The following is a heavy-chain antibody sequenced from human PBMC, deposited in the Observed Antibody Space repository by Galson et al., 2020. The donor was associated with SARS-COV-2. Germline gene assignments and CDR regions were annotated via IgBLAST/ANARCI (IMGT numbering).Heavy chain of an antibody. CDR3: ARQDSSGYYYPFRRNDAFDI. V-gene: IGHV4-39*01. Sequence: SETLSLTCTVSGGSISSSSYYWGWIRKPPGKGLEWIGSIYYSGSTYYNPSLKSRVTISVDTSKNQFSLKLSSVTAADTAVYYCARQDSSGYYYPFRRNDAFDIWGQGTMVTVSS. CDR2: IYYSGST. D-gene: IGHD3-22*01. CDR1: GGSISSSSYY. J-gene: IGHJ3*02.